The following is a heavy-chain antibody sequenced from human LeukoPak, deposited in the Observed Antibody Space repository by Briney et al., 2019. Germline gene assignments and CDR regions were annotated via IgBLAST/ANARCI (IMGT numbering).Heavy chain of an antibody. CDR3: ASTTVLRSSYYYYYMDV. J-gene: IGHJ6*03. CDR1: GGTFSSYT. D-gene: IGHD3-3*01. CDR2: IIPILGIA. V-gene: IGHV1-69*02. Sequence: ASVKVSCKASGGTFSSYTISWVRQAPGQGLEWMGRIIPILGIANYAQKFQGRVTITADRSTSTAYMELSSLRSEDTAVYYCASTTVLRSSYYYYYMDVWGKGTTVTVSS.